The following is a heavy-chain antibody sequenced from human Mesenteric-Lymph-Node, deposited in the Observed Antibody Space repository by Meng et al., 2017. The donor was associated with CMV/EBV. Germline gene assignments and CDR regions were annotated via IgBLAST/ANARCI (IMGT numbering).Heavy chain of an antibody. V-gene: IGHV3-53*01. J-gene: IGHJ3*02. D-gene: IGHD3-10*01. Sequence: GESLKISCAASGFTVSSNYMSWVRQAPGKGLEWVSVIYSGGSTYYADSVKGRFTISRDNAKNSLYLQMNSLRAEDTAVYYCARVRAMVRGVSDAFDIWGQGTMVTVSS. CDR3: ARVRAMVRGVSDAFDI. CDR1: GFTVSSNY. CDR2: IYSGGST.